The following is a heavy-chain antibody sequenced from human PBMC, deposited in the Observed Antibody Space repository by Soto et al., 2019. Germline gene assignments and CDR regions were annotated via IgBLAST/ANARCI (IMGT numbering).Heavy chain of an antibody. V-gene: IGHV5-51*03. CDR1: GYDFATFW. D-gene: IGHD4-17*01. J-gene: IGHJ4*02. CDR2: IFPADSDT. Sequence: EVQLVQSGAEVKKPGESLKISCAGSGYDFATFWIGWVRQMPGKGLEWVGIIFPADSDTRYIPSFQGQVTISVDKSISTAYLQWSSLKASDTAMYYCATPYGGFDYWGQGTLVTVSS. CDR3: ATPYGGFDY.